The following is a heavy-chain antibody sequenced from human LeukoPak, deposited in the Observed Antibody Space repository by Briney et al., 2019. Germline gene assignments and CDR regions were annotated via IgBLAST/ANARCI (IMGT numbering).Heavy chain of an antibody. V-gene: IGHV3-33*03. CDR1: GFTFDKYG. CDR3: AGAISKGAGIDS. J-gene: IGHJ4*02. D-gene: IGHD1-26*01. Sequence: GGSLRLSCATSGFTFDKYGIHWVRQAPGKGLEWVAVIWHDGSRTHYADSLKGRFSISRDNSKDTAFLQMNSLTVEDTATYYCAGAISKGAGIDSWGQGTLVTVSS. CDR2: IWHDGSRT.